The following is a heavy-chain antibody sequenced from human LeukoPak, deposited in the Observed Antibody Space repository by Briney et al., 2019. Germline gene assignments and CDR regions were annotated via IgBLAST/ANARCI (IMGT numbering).Heavy chain of an antibody. Sequence: SETLSLTCTVSGGSVSTNAYYWAWIRQPPGKGLEWIGYIYYSGSTKYNPSLKSRVTISVDTSKNQFSLRLSSVTAADTAVYYCARDWGVSARPGYMDVWGKGTTVTVS. V-gene: IGHV4-61*08. CDR1: GGSVSTNAYY. D-gene: IGHD6-6*01. CDR3: ARDWGVSARPGYMDV. J-gene: IGHJ6*03. CDR2: IYYSGST.